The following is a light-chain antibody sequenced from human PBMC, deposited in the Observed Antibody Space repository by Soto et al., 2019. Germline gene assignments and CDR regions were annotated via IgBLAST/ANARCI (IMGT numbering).Light chain of an antibody. V-gene: IGKV3D-15*01. Sequence: EIVMTQSPATLSVSPGERATLSCRASQSVRSNLAWYQQKRGQAPRRLIYGASIRATGIPDRFSGSGSGTDFTLTIRSLEPEDFAVYYCQQHSDWPLTFGGGTKVDIK. CDR1: QSVRSN. CDR2: GAS. CDR3: QQHSDWPLT. J-gene: IGKJ4*01.